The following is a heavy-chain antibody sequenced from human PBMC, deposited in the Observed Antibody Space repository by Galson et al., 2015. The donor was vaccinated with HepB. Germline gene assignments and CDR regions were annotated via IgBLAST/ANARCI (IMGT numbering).Heavy chain of an antibody. CDR1: GFTFSSYS. CDR3: ASLDSGSYHTFDY. Sequence: SLRLSCAASGFTFSSYSMNWVRQAPGKGLEWVSYISSSSTIYYADSVKGRFTISRDNAKNSLYLQMNSLRDEDTAVYYCASLDSGSYHTFDYWGQGTLVTVSS. CDR2: ISSSSTI. J-gene: IGHJ4*02. V-gene: IGHV3-48*02. D-gene: IGHD1-26*01.